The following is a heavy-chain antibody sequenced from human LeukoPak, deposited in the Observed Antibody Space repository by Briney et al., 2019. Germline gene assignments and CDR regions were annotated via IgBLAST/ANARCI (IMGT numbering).Heavy chain of an antibody. D-gene: IGHD3-10*01. J-gene: IGHJ4*02. Sequence: GGSLRLSCAASGFTFSDYGMHWVRQAPGKGLEWVALVSYDGGNKFYADSVRDRFTISRDNSKNTLFLQMNSLRIEDTAVYYCAKVFEVRGARRPKDYWGQGTLVIVSS. CDR2: VSYDGGNK. CDR3: AKVFEVRGARRPKDY. V-gene: IGHV3-30*18. CDR1: GFTFSDYG.